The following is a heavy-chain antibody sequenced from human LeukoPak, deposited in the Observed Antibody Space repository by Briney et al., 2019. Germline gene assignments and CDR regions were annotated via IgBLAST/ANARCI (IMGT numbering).Heavy chain of an antibody. CDR1: GGSINSYY. V-gene: IGHV4-4*07. CDR2: IYSSGST. CDR3: ARGGKATVVTM. J-gene: IGHJ4*02. Sequence: SETLSLTCTVSGGSINSYYWSWTRQPAGKGLEWIGRIYSSGSTNYNPSLKSRVSMSVDTSKNQFSLKLTSVTAADTAVYYCARGGKATVVTMWGQGILVTVSS. D-gene: IGHD4-23*01.